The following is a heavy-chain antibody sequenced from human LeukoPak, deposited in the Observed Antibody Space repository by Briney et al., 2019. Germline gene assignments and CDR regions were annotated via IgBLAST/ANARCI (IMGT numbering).Heavy chain of an antibody. CDR1: GYTFTSYA. V-gene: IGHV1-3*01. D-gene: IGHD3-10*01. J-gene: IGHJ6*02. CDR3: ARAEVLLSFGHNKHCMDV. Sequence: ASVTVSCKASGYTFTSYAIHWVRQAPGQRLEWVGQINGGAENTKYSQRFQGRVSITRDISATTAYMELSGLRSEDTAVYYCARAEVLLSFGHNKHCMDVWGQGTTVTVSS. CDR2: INGGAENT.